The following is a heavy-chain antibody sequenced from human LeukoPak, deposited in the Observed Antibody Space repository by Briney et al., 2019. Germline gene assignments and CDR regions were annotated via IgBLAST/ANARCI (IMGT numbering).Heavy chain of an antibody. CDR1: GFSFSTYW. CDR2: INSDGSST. V-gene: IGHV3-74*01. Sequence: PGGSLRLSCAASGFSFSTYWMHWVRQAPGKGLVWVSRINSDGSSTSYADSVKGRFTISSDNAKNTLFLQMNSLRAEDTAVYYCAAVVGSGSYYDYWGQGALVTVSS. CDR3: AAVVGSGSYYDY. D-gene: IGHD1-26*01. J-gene: IGHJ4*02.